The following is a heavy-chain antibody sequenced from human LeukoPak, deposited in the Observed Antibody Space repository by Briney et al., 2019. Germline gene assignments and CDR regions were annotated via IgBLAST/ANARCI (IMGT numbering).Heavy chain of an antibody. D-gene: IGHD2-2*01. CDR3: AKDRAIVVVALDY. CDR2: ISGSGGST. CDR1: GFTFSSYA. Sequence: PGGSLRLSCAASGFTFSSYAMSWVRQAPGKGLEWVSAISGSGGSTYYADSVKGRFTISRDNSKNTLYLQVNSLRAEDTAVYYCAKDRAIVVVALDYWGQGTLVTVSS. J-gene: IGHJ4*02. V-gene: IGHV3-23*01.